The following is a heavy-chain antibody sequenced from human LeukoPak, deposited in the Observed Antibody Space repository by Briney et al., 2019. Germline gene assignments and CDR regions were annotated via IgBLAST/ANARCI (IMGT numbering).Heavy chain of an antibody. CDR3: ARVLVPAGGGVVDY. Sequence: ASVKVSCKASGYTFTDYYMHWVRQAPGQGLEWMGWINSNSGGTNYAQKFQGRVTMTRDTTISTAYMELSSLRSDDTAVYYCARVLVPAGGGVVDYWGQGTLVTVSS. CDR1: GYTFTDYY. V-gene: IGHV1-2*02. J-gene: IGHJ4*02. CDR2: INSNSGGT. D-gene: IGHD3-16*01.